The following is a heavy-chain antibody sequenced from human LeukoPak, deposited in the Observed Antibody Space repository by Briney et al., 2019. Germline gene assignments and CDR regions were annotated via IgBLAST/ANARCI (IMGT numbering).Heavy chain of an antibody. Sequence: GGSLRLSCAASGFTFSSYAMSWVRQAPGKGLEWVSAISGSGGSTYYADSVKGRFAISRDNSKDTLYLQMNSLRAEDTAVYYCAKDIPRSGWAMDYWGQGTLVTVSS. D-gene: IGHD6-19*01. CDR3: AKDIPRSGWAMDY. CDR1: GFTFSSYA. CDR2: ISGSGGST. J-gene: IGHJ4*02. V-gene: IGHV3-23*01.